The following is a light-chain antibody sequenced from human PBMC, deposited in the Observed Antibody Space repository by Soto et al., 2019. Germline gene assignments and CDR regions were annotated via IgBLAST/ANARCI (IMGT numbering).Light chain of an antibody. Sequence: QSALTQPASVSGSPGQSITISCTGTSSDVGSYNLVSWYQQHPGKAPKLMIYEGSKRPSGVSNRFSGSKSGNTASLTISGLQAEAEADYYCCSYAVSSTFDVVFGGGTKLTVL. CDR3: CSYAVSSTFDVV. CDR2: EGS. J-gene: IGLJ2*01. CDR1: SSDVGSYNL. V-gene: IGLV2-23*03.